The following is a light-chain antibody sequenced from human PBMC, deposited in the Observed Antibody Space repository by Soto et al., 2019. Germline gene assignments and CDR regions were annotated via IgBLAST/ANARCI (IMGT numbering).Light chain of an antibody. J-gene: IGKJ3*01. CDR1: QSIVSY. Sequence: DIQMTQSPSSLSASVEDRVTIICRASQSIVSYLNWYQQKPGKAPKLLVYAASSPRTGVPSRFSGSGSGTNFTLTIGSLQPEDFATYYCQQSYTSPFNFGPGTQVDVK. V-gene: IGKV1-39*01. CDR3: QQSYTSPFN. CDR2: AAS.